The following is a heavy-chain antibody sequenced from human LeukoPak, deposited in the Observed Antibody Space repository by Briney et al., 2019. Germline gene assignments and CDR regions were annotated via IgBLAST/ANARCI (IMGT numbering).Heavy chain of an antibody. J-gene: IGHJ4*02. Sequence: GGSLRLSCAASGFGFSSYAMSWVRQAPGKGLEWVSTISDGGRSTYYADSVKGRFAISRDNSRNTLYLQMNSLRPEDTAVYYCAKSAWSRDYYQFDCWGQGTLVTVSS. D-gene: IGHD4-17*01. CDR2: ISDGGRST. CDR1: GFGFSSYA. CDR3: AKSAWSRDYYQFDC. V-gene: IGHV3-23*01.